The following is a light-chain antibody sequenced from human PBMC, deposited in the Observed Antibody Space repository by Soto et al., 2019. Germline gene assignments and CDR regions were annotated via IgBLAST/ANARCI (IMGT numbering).Light chain of an antibody. V-gene: IGKV3-20*01. Sequence: EIVLTQSPGTLSFFAGESVTISCRASRSVTNKYLAWHQQKPGQTPRLIIYGASSRATGIPDRFSGSGSGTEFTLTISRLEPEDFEVYYCQQHGSSPITFGQGTRLEIK. J-gene: IGKJ5*01. CDR2: GAS. CDR3: QQHGSSPIT. CDR1: RSVTNKY.